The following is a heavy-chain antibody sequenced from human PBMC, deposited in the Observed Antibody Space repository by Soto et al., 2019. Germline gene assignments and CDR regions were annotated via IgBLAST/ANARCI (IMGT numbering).Heavy chain of an antibody. CDR1: GFTVSSDY. CDR2: IYSGGST. CDR3: ARDPGDRNGVSV. Sequence: EVQVVESGGGLVQPGGSLRLSCAASGFTVSSDYMSWVRQAPGKGLEWVSVIYSGGSTYYADSVKGRFTISRDNSKNTLYLQMNSLRAEDTAGYYCARDPGDRNGVSVWGQGTTVTVSS. V-gene: IGHV3-66*01. D-gene: IGHD1-26*01. J-gene: IGHJ6*02.